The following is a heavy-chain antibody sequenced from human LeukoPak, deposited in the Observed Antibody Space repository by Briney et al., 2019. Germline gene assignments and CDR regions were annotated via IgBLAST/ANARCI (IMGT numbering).Heavy chain of an antibody. D-gene: IGHD3-10*01. Sequence: GGSLRLSCAASGFTFSSYAMSWVRQAPGKGLEWVSAISGSGGSTYYADSVKGRFTISRDNSKNTLYLQMNSLRAEDTAVYYCARDDYGSGSYFPWGQGTLVTVSS. CDR2: ISGSGGST. V-gene: IGHV3-23*01. CDR1: GFTFSSYA. J-gene: IGHJ5*02. CDR3: ARDDYGSGSYFP.